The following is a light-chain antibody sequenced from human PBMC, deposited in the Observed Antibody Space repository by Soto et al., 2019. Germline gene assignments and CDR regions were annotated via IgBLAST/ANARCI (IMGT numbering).Light chain of an antibody. J-gene: IGKJ2*01. CDR2: DAS. CDR3: QHRTSWPRT. CDR1: QSVGTL. V-gene: IGKV3-11*01. Sequence: EIVLTQSPAPLSLSPGERATLSCRASQSVGTLLAWYQQKPAQAPRLIIYDASNRATGIPARFSGTGTGTDFALTIGSVEPEDFAVYYCQHRTSWPRTFGQGTKLDIK.